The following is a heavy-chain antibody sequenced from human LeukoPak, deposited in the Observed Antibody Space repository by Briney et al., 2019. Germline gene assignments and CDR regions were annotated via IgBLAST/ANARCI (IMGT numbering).Heavy chain of an antibody. D-gene: IGHD6-19*01. CDR1: GFTFSTYG. CDR3: AKGFEWLPQGSYFDY. Sequence: PGGSLRLSCVASGFTFSTYGMHWVRQAPGKGLEWVAFISYDGSNQHYADSVKGRFIISRDNSKNTLYLQINSLRVEDTAVYYCAKGFEWLPQGSYFDYWGQGTLVTVSS. CDR2: ISYDGSNQ. V-gene: IGHV3-30*18. J-gene: IGHJ4*02.